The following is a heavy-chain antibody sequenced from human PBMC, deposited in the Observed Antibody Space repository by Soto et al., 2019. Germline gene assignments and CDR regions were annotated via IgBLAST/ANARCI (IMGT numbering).Heavy chain of an antibody. Sequence: SETLSLTCTVSGGSISSSSYYWGWIRQPPGKGLEWIGSIYYSGSTYYNPSLKSRVTISVDTSKNQFSLKLSSVTAADTAVYYFASQLAHYDFWSGYYLSGYMDVWGKGTTVTVSS. J-gene: IGHJ6*03. D-gene: IGHD3-3*01. CDR1: GGSISSSSYY. V-gene: IGHV4-39*01. CDR2: IYYSGST. CDR3: ASQLAHYDFWSGYYLSGYMDV.